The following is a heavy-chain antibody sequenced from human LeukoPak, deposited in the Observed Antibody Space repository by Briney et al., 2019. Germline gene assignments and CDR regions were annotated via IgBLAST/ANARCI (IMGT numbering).Heavy chain of an antibody. CDR1: GGSISNYY. D-gene: IGHD6-13*01. CDR3: ARGVYIAAAQYGY. CDR2: IYYSGTT. V-gene: IGHV4-59*01. Sequence: SETLSLTCTVSGGSISNYYWSWIRQPPXXXLEWIGYIYYSGTTNYNPSLKSRVTISVDTSKNQFSLKLNSVTAADTAVYYCARGVYIAAAQYGYWGQGTLVTVSS. J-gene: IGHJ4*02.